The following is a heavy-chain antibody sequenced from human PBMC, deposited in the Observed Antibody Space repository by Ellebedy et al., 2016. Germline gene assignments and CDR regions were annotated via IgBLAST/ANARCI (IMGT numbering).Heavy chain of an antibody. CDR2: IYFNGRT. Sequence: SETLSLXXTVSGDSISTYYWSWIRQPPGKGLEWIGYIYFNGRTKYQPSLKSRVTISVDTSKNQFSLKLNSVTAADTAVYYCAREGRDGSGNYYYDYWGQGTVVTVSS. J-gene: IGHJ4*02. CDR1: GDSISTYY. D-gene: IGHD3-10*01. V-gene: IGHV4-59*01. CDR3: AREGRDGSGNYYYDY.